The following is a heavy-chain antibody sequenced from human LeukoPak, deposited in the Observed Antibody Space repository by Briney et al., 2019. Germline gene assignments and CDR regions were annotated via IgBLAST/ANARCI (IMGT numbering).Heavy chain of an antibody. CDR3: ARGNDYGDYVLMYNWFDP. J-gene: IGHJ5*02. CDR2: MNPNSGNT. CDR1: GYTFTSYD. V-gene: IGHV1-8*01. Sequence: ASVKVSCKASGYTFTSYDINWVRQATGQGLEWMGWMNPNSGNTGYAQKFQGRVTMTRNTSISTAYMEPSSLRSEDTAVYYCARGNDYGDYVLMYNWFDPWGQGTLVTVSS. D-gene: IGHD4-17*01.